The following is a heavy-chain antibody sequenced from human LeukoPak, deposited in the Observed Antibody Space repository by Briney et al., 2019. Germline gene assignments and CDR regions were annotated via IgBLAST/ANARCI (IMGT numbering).Heavy chain of an antibody. CDR1: GFTLSRYS. D-gene: IGHD6-19*01. CDR3: AKHSVRVWYGYFDY. CDR2: ISTSSSTM. V-gene: IGHV3-48*01. Sequence: GGSLRLSCAASGFTLSRYSMNWVRQAPGKGLEWVSYISTSSSTMNYADSVKGRFTISRDNSKNTLYLQMNSLRVEDTAVYYCAKHSVRVWYGYFDYWGQGNMVTVSS. J-gene: IGHJ4*02.